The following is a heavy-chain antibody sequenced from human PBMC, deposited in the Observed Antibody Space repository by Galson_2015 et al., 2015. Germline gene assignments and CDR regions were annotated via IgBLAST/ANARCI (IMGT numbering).Heavy chain of an antibody. D-gene: IGHD3-10*01. CDR3: ARDHSHTMVRGVNYYYYGMDV. J-gene: IGHJ6*02. V-gene: IGHV3-74*01. Sequence: SLRLSCAASGFTFSSYWMHWVRQAPGKGLVWVSRINSDGSSTSYADSVKGRFTISRDNAKNTLYLQVNSLRAEDTAVYYCARDHSHTMVRGVNYYYYGMDVWGQGTTVTVSS. CDR2: INSDGSST. CDR1: GFTFSSYW.